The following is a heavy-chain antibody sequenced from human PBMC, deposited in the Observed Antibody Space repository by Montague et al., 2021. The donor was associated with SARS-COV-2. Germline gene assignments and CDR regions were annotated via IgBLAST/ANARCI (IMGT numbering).Heavy chain of an antibody. V-gene: IGHV4-59*01. CDR1: GGSINNYF. CDR3: ARAVVGAKTATIES. Sequence: SETLSLTCSVSGGSINNYFWGWIRQSPGEGLEWVGYMHSTGSTAYNPSLKSRVIISVDTSKTQISLKLSSVSAADTALYYCARAVVGAKTATIESWGQGTLVTVSS. D-gene: IGHD2-15*01. J-gene: IGHJ4*02. CDR2: MHSTGST.